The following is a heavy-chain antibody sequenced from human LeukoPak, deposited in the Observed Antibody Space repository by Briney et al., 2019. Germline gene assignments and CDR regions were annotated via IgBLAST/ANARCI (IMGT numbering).Heavy chain of an antibody. Sequence: GGSLRLSCVASGFSFSNYEMNWVRQAPGKGLEWLSYINSNGSLVFYADSVKGRFTISRDNAKNSLYLQMSSLRAEDTAVYYCARDLGPSYSEYDWRGIFDYWGQGTLVTFSS. CDR1: GFSFSNYE. D-gene: IGHD5-12*01. CDR3: ARDLGPSYSEYDWRGIFDY. J-gene: IGHJ4*02. CDR2: INSNGSLV. V-gene: IGHV3-48*03.